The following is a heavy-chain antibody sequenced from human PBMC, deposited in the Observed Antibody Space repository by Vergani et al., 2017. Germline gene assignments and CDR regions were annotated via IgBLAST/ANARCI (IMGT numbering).Heavy chain of an antibody. D-gene: IGHD2/OR15-2a*01. V-gene: IGHV3-30*02. CDR1: GFTLNTYG. CDR3: ANSVIAGNVGVAYFCMVV. CDR2: IRYDGSSE. Sequence: QVQLEESGGGVVQPGGSLRLSCTLSGFTLNTYGIHWVRQAPGKGLEWVSFIRYDGSSEYYGDSVKGRFTISRDKSQNTVNLQMNSLRTEDTAVYFCANSVIAGNVGVAYFCMVVWGRGTTVTVSS. J-gene: IGHJ6*02.